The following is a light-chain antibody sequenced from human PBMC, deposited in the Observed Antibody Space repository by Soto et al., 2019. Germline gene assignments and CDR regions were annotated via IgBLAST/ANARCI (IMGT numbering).Light chain of an antibody. CDR3: QQYYSYPQT. Sequence: AIRMTQSPSSFSASTGDRVTITCRASQGISSYLAWYQQKPGKAPKLLIYAASTLQSGVPSRFSGSGSGTAFTLTISGLQSEDFATYYCQQYYSYPQTFGQGTKLEIK. V-gene: IGKV1-8*01. CDR1: QGISSY. CDR2: AAS. J-gene: IGKJ2*01.